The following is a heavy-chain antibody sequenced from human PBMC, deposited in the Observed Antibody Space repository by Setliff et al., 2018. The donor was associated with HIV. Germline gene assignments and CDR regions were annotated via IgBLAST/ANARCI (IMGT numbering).Heavy chain of an antibody. CDR1: GFTFSNYW. J-gene: IGHJ6*02. Sequence: GGSLRLSCAASGFTFSNYWMSWVRQAPGKGLEWVANIKGDGSVKTYVDSVKGRFSISRDNAQNSLYLEMNSLRVEDTAVYYCATSGGFNWNSGGMDVWGQGTTVTVSS. CDR2: IKGDGSVK. D-gene: IGHD1-20*01. V-gene: IGHV3-7*01. CDR3: ATSGGFNWNSGGMDV.